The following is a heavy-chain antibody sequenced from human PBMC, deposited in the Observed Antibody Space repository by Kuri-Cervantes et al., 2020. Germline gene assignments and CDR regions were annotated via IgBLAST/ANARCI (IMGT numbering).Heavy chain of an antibody. V-gene: IGHV1-2*02. D-gene: IGHD2-21*02. CDR2: INPNSGGT. Sequence: ASVKVSCKASGYTFTGYYMHWVRQAPGQGLEWMGWINPNSGGTNYAQKFQGRVTMTRDTSISTAYMELSRLRSDDTAVYYCARSVVVTDLRGFYYFDYWGQGTLVTVSS. CDR1: GYTFTGYY. CDR3: ARSVVVTDLRGFYYFDY. J-gene: IGHJ4*02.